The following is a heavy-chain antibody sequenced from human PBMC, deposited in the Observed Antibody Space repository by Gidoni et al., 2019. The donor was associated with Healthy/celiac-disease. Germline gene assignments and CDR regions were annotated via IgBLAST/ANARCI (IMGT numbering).Heavy chain of an antibody. J-gene: IGHJ4*02. CDR3: AKDSGSPFYYFDY. Sequence: QVQLVESGGGVVQPGGSLRLSCAASGFTFSSYGMHWVRQAPGKGLEWVAFIRYDGSNKYYADSVKGRFTISRDNSKNTLYLQMNSLRAEDTAVYYCAKDSGSPFYYFDYWGQGTLVTVSS. V-gene: IGHV3-30*02. CDR1: GFTFSSYG. CDR2: IRYDGSNK.